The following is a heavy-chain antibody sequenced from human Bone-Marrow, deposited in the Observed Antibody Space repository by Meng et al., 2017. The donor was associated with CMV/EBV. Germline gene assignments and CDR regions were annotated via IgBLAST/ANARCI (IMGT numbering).Heavy chain of an antibody. Sequence: GGSLRLSCAASGFTFSSYSMNWVRQAPGKGLEWVSYISSSSSTIYYADSVKGRFTISRDNAKNTLYLQMNSLRAEDTAVYYCARGTSIAAAGFDPWGQGTLVTVS. CDR1: GFTFSSYS. D-gene: IGHD6-13*01. CDR2: ISSSSSTI. CDR3: ARGTSIAAAGFDP. V-gene: IGHV3-48*04. J-gene: IGHJ5*02.